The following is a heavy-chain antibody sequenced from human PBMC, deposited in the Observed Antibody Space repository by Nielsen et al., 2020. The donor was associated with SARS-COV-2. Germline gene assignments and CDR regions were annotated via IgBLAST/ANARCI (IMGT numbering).Heavy chain of an antibody. J-gene: IGHJ4*02. CDR1: GFTFSTYG. D-gene: IGHD2-15*01. CDR2: ISYDGSNK. Sequence: GGSLRLSCAASGFTFSTYGMHWVRQAPGKGLEWVAAISYDGSNKYYIDSVKGRFTNSRDNSKNTLYLQMSSLREEDTAVYYCAKDWTAIVVVPSGGVDYWGQGTLVTVSS. CDR3: AKDWTAIVVVPSGGVDY. V-gene: IGHV3-30*18.